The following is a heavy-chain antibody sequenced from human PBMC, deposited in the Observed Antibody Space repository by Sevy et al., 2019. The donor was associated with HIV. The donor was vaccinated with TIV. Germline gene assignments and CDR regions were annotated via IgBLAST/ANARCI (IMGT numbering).Heavy chain of an antibody. Sequence: GGSLRLSCAASRFNFSNYAMHWVRQAPGKGLEWVALILHDGSNEHYADSVKGRFTISRDNSQNTVYLKMNSLRPEDTAVYYCARDRLLSLLDFWGQGTLVTVSS. CDR1: RFNFSNYA. V-gene: IGHV3-30*04. CDR2: ILHDGSNE. D-gene: IGHD2-21*01. CDR3: ARDRLLSLLDF. J-gene: IGHJ4*02.